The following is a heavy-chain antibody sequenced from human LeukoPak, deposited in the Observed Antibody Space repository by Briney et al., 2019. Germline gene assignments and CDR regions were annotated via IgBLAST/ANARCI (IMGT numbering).Heavy chain of an antibody. CDR3: ARDRDPSGSYYVDY. D-gene: IGHD1-26*01. J-gene: IGHJ4*02. CDR1: GYTFTSYG. V-gene: IGHV1-18*01. CDR2: ISAYNGNT. Sequence: ASVKVSCKASGYTFTSYGISWVRRAPGQGLEWMGWISAYNGNTNYAQKLQGRVTMTTDTSTSTAYMELRSLRSDDTAVYYCARDRDPSGSYYVDYWGQGTLVTVSS.